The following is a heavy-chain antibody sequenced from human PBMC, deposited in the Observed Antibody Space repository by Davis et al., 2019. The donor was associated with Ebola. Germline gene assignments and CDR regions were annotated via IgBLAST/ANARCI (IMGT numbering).Heavy chain of an antibody. CDR3: ARDLRSPYYYYYYMDL. CDR1: GYTFVDYD. CDR2: IIPLLGIT. J-gene: IGHJ6*03. D-gene: IGHD5-12*01. V-gene: IGHV1-69*10. Sequence: SVKVSCKASGYTFVDYDINWVRQAPGQGLEWMGGIIPLLGITNYAQKFQGRVTIAADESTSTAYMELSSLRSEDTAVYYCARDLRSPYYYYYYMDLWGKGTTVTVSS.